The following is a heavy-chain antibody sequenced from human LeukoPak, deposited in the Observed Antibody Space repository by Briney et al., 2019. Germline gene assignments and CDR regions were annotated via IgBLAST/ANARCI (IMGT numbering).Heavy chain of an antibody. CDR2: ISYSGST. CDR1: GGSISSYY. V-gene: IGHV4-59*01. J-gene: IGHJ4*02. D-gene: IGHD3-22*01. CDR3: ARGARGYYYG. Sequence: PSETLSLTCTVSGGSISSYYWSWIRQPPGKGLEWIGSISYSGSTNYNPSLKGRITISIDTSNNQFSLKLNSVTAADTAVYYCARGARGYYYGWGQGTLVTVSS.